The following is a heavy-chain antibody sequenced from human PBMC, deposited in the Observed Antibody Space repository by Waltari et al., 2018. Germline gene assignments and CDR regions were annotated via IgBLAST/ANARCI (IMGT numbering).Heavy chain of an antibody. Sequence: QVQLQQWGAGLLKPSETLSPTCAVYGGSFSGYYWSWIRQSPEKGLEWIGEINHRGSTTYNPSLKIRVSISVDTSKNQFSLRLSSVTAADTAVYYCARVDIVTTNWLDPWGQGTLVTVSS. J-gene: IGHJ5*02. CDR1: GGSFSGYY. V-gene: IGHV4-34*01. CDR2: INHRGST. CDR3: ARVDIVTTNWLDP. D-gene: IGHD5-12*01.